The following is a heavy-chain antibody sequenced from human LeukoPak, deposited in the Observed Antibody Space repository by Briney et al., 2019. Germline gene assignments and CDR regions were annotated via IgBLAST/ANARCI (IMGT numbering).Heavy chain of an antibody. CDR2: ISGSGATI. J-gene: IGHJ6*02. D-gene: IGHD3-10*01. CDR3: ANPESRGFGELYFAMDV. Sequence: GGSLRLSCAASGFTFSSYAMIWVPQAPGEGLEWVSAISGSGATIYYANSVKGRFTISRDNSKNTMYLQVNSLRTEDTAVYYCANPESRGFGELYFAMDVWGQGTTVTVSS. CDR1: GFTFSSYA. V-gene: IGHV3-23*01.